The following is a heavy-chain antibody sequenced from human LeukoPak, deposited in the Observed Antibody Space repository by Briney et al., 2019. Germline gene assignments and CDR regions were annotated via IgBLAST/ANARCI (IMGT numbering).Heavy chain of an antibody. V-gene: IGHV3-30-3*01. D-gene: IGHD5-18*01. J-gene: IGHJ4*02. CDR2: ISYDGSNK. CDR1: GFTFSSYA. Sequence: PGRSLRLSCAASGFTFSSYAMHWVRQAPGKGLEWVAVISYDGSNKYYADSVKGRFTISRDNSKNTLYLQMNSLRAEDTAVYYCARDSSYGPFDYWGQGTLVTVSS. CDR3: ARDSSYGPFDY.